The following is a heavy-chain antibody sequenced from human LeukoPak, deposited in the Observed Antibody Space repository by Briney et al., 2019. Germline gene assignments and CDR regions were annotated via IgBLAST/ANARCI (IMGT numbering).Heavy chain of an antibody. CDR2: ITTSGTTT. V-gene: IGHV3-23*05. J-gene: IGHJ4*02. D-gene: IGHD2-21*02. CDR1: GFTFSNFA. Sequence: PGGSLILSCTASGFTFSNFAMSWVRQAPGMGLEWVSTITTSGTTTYYSDTVTGRFPLSRDNYATTLDLAMSPVRGEDTAIYYCLKGDVEAVTPVWAEWGQGILVTV. CDR3: LKGDVEAVTPVWAE.